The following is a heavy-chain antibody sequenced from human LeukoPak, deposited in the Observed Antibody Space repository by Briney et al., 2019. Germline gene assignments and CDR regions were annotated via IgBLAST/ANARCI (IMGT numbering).Heavy chain of an antibody. CDR3: ARVGKNGWDFDH. CDR1: GSTFSSYG. CDR2: INEGGNVK. V-gene: IGHV3-7*01. J-gene: IGHJ4*02. Sequence: GGSLRLSCAASGSTFSSYGMTWVRQAPGKGVEWVANINEGGNVKFYVDSVKGRFTISRDNTKISLYLQMYSLRAEDTAVYYCARVGKNGWDFDHWGQGTLVTVSS. D-gene: IGHD6-19*01.